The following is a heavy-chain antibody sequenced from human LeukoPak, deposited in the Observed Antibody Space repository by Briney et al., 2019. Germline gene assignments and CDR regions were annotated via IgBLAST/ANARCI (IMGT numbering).Heavy chain of an antibody. CDR2: INSDGSST. D-gene: IGHD1-26*01. J-gene: IGHJ4*02. CDR1: GFTFSSYW. CDR3: ARVRIVGAMAWSHYFDY. V-gene: IGHV3-74*01. Sequence: PGGSLRLSCAASGFTFSSYWMHWVRQAPGKGLVWVSRINSDGSSTSYADSVKGRFTISRGNAKNTLYLQMNSLRAEDTAVYYCARVRIVGAMAWSHYFDYWGQGTLVTVSS.